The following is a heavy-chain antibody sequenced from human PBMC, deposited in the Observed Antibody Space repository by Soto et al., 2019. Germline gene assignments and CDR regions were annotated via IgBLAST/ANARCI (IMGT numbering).Heavy chain of an antibody. Sequence: ASVKVSCKASGYTFTSYAMHWVRQAPGQRLEWMGWINAGNGNTKYSQKVQGRVTITRDTSASTAYMELTSLRSEDTALYYWARDRRGSTTFDYWGQGTRVTVSS. V-gene: IGHV1-3*01. CDR2: INAGNGNT. J-gene: IGHJ4*02. CDR3: ARDRRGSTTFDY. D-gene: IGHD1-7*01. CDR1: GYTFTSYA.